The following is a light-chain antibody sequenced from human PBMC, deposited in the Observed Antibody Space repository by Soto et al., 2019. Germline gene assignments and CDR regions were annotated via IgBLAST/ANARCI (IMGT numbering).Light chain of an antibody. CDR1: SSDVGSYNR. CDR3: SSYTSRSTDV. Sequence: QSVLTQPPSVSGSPGQSVTISCTGTSSDVGSYNRVSWFQQPPGTAPKLMIYQVTNRPSGVPDRFSGSKSGNTASLTISGLQAEDEADYCCSSYTSRSTDVFGTGTKVTVL. V-gene: IGLV2-18*02. J-gene: IGLJ1*01. CDR2: QVT.